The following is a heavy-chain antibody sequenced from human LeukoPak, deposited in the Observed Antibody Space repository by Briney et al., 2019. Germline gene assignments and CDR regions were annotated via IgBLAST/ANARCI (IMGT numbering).Heavy chain of an antibody. D-gene: IGHD2-21*02. V-gene: IGHV4-39*01. CDR3: AKTVWSRLAAGLDS. CDR1: GGSISGSSYY. CDR2: IYYRGST. Sequence: SETLSLTCSVSGGSISGSSYYWGWIRQPPGKGLEWVGNIYYRGSTYYNPSLKSRVIMSIDTSKNQFSLKVNSVTATDTAVYYCAKTVWSRLAAGLDSWGQGTLVTVSS. J-gene: IGHJ4*02.